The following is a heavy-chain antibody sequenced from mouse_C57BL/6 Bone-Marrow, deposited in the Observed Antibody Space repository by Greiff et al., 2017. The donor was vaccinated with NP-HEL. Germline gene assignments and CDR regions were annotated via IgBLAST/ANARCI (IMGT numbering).Heavy chain of an antibody. CDR3: ARMRGYGYHDY. Sequence: VTLKVSGPGILQPSQTLSLTCSFSGSSLSTFGMGVGWIRQPSGKGLEWLAHIWWDDDKYYNPALKSRPTISKDTSKNQVFLKLANVDTADTATDYCARMRGYGYHDYWGQGTTLTVSS. V-gene: IGHV8-8*01. CDR1: GSSLSTFGMG. J-gene: IGHJ2*01. D-gene: IGHD2-2*01. CDR2: IWWDDDK.